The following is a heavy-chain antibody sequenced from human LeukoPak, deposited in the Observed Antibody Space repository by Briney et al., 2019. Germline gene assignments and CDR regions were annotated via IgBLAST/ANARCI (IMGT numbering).Heavy chain of an antibody. CDR2: IIPIFGTA. J-gene: IGHJ5*02. D-gene: IGHD3-16*01. V-gene: IGHV1-69*13. CDR1: GGTFSSYA. CDR3: ARDSSIMITFGGVIDSNWFDP. Sequence: SVKVSCKASGGTFSSYAISWVRQAPGQGLEWMGGIIPIFGTADYAQKFQGRVTITADESTSTAYMELSSLRSEDTAVYYSARDSSIMITFGGVIDSNWFDPWGQGTLVTVSS.